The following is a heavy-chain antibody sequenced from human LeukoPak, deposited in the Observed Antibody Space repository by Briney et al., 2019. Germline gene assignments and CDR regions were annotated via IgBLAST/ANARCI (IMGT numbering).Heavy chain of an antibody. Sequence: PGGSLRRSCAASGFTFSSYVMRWVRQAPGKGLEWVSSITSSGDGTYYADSVKGRFTISRDNSKNTLYLQMNSLRAGDTAVYYCAKRSSGNYYFDNWGQGTLVTVSS. CDR3: AKRSSGNYYFDN. CDR2: ITSSGDGT. CDR1: GFTFSSYV. J-gene: IGHJ4*02. D-gene: IGHD3-22*01. V-gene: IGHV3-23*01.